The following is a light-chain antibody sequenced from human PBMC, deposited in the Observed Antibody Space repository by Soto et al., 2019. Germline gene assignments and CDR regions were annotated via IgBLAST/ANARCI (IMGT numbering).Light chain of an antibody. Sequence: DIQMTQSPSTLSASVGDRVTITCRASQSISNWLAWYQQKPGKAPKLLIYKASILESGVPSRLNGSGSGTEFTLTISSMKPADFASYYCQQYNTYWTFGHGTKVDIK. CDR3: QQYNTYWT. CDR2: KAS. CDR1: QSISNW. J-gene: IGKJ1*01. V-gene: IGKV1-5*03.